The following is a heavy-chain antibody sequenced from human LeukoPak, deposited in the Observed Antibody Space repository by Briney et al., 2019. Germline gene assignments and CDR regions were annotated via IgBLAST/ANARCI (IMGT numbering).Heavy chain of an antibody. J-gene: IGHJ3*02. CDR3: ARRILIDRPGAFDI. D-gene: IGHD2/OR15-2a*01. CDR2: IYYSGST. V-gene: IGHV4-39*01. Sequence: SETLSLTCTVSGGSISSSSYYWGWIRQPPGKGLEWIGSIYYSGSTYYNPSLKSRVTISVDTSKNQFSLKLSSVTAADTAVYYCARRILIDRPGAFDIWGQGTMVTVSS. CDR1: GGSISSSSYY.